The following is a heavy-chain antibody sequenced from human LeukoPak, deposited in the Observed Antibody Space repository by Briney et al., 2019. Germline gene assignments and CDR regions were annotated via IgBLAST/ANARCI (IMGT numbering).Heavy chain of an antibody. V-gene: IGHV3-30*02. J-gene: IGHJ4*02. D-gene: IGHD3-22*01. CDR1: GFTFSTYG. CDR3: AKDYYDSSGYYPHYFDY. Sequence: PGGSLRLSCAASGFTFSTYGMHWVRQAPRKGLDWVAFIRYDGSNKYYADSVKGRFTISRDNSKNTMYLQMNSLRAEDTAVYYCAKDYYDSSGYYPHYFDYWGQGTLVTVSS. CDR2: IRYDGSNK.